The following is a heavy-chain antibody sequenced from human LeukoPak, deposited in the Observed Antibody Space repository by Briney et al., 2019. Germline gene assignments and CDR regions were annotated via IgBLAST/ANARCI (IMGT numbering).Heavy chain of an antibody. CDR3: ASAVVDYYYLAV. V-gene: IGHV1-2*02. Sequence: ASVKVSCKASGYTFTGTGYYMHWVRQAPGQGLEWMGWINPNSGGTNYAQKFQGRVTMTRDTSISTAYMELSRLRSDDTAVYYCASAVVDYYYLAVWGKGTTVTFSS. CDR2: INPNSGGT. CDR1: GYTFTGTGYY. D-gene: IGHD2-15*01. J-gene: IGHJ6*03.